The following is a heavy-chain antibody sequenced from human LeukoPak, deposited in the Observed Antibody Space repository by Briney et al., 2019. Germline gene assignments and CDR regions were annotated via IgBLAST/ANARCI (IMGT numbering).Heavy chain of an antibody. Sequence: GGSLRLSCAASGFTFSNYGMHWVRQAPGKGLEWVSAISISGGSTYYADSVKGRFTISRDNSKNTLYLQMNSLRPEDTAVYYCANEIRPNDHWGQGTLVTVSS. CDR1: GFTFSNYG. D-gene: IGHD4-17*01. CDR3: ANEIRPNDH. CDR2: ISISGGST. J-gene: IGHJ4*02. V-gene: IGHV3-23*01.